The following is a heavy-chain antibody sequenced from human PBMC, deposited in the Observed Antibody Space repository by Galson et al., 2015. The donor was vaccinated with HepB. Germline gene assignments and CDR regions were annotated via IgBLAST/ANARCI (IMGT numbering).Heavy chain of an antibody. CDR2: IITDNGNT. V-gene: IGHV1-3*04. Sequence: SVKVSCKASGYTFTGYPIHWVRQAPGQRLEWMGWIITDNGNTKYSQKFQGRVTFSRDTSASTAYMEMTNLRSEDTAVYYCARLQRRGYYFDSWGQGTLVTVSS. CDR3: ARLQRRGYYFDS. CDR1: GYTFTGYP. J-gene: IGHJ4*02.